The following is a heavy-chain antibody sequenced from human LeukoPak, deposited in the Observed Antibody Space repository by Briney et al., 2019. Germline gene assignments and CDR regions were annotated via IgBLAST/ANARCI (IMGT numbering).Heavy chain of an antibody. J-gene: IGHJ4*02. Sequence: AGGSLRLSCAASGFTVSSNYMSWVRQAPGKGLEWVSVIYSGGSTYYADSVEGRFTISRDNSKNTLYLQMNSLRAEDTAVYYCARISVTSSGFDYWGQGTLVTVSS. D-gene: IGHD2-2*01. CDR3: ARISVTSSGFDY. V-gene: IGHV3-66*01. CDR1: GFTVSSNY. CDR2: IYSGGST.